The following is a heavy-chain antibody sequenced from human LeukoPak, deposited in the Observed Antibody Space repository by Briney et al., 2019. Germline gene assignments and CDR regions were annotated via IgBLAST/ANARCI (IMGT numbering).Heavy chain of an antibody. Sequence: GESLKISCKGSGYSFSTYWIAWVRQMPGKGLEWMGIIYPDDSDTKYSPSFQGQVTISADKSISSAYLQWSSLMASDTAMYYCVRLGMAVAGGFDPWGQGTLVTVSS. CDR2: IYPDDSDT. J-gene: IGHJ5*02. CDR3: VRLGMAVAGGFDP. CDR1: GYSFSTYW. V-gene: IGHV5-51*01. D-gene: IGHD6-19*01.